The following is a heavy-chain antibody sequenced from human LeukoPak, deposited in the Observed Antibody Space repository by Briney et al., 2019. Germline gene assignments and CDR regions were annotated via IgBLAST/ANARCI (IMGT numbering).Heavy chain of an antibody. D-gene: IGHD1-1*01. J-gene: IGHJ5*02. CDR3: ARDRTTGWFDP. CDR1: GFTFGNAW. V-gene: IGHV3-21*01. Sequence: GSLRLSCAASGFTFGNAWMSWVRQAPGKGLEWVSSISSSSSYIYYADSVKGRFTISRDNAKNSLYLQMNSLRAEDTAVYYCARDRTTGWFDPWGQGTLVTVSS. CDR2: ISSSSSYI.